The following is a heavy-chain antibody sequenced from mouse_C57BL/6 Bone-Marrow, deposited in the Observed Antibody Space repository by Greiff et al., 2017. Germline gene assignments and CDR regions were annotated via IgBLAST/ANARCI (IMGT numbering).Heavy chain of an antibody. CDR1: GYSITSGYY. J-gene: IGHJ2*01. CDR3: ARDLWGLFDY. V-gene: IGHV3-6*01. Sequence: EVQLVEPGPGLVKPSQSLSLTCSVTGYSITSGYYWNWIRQFPGNKLAWMGTISYDGSNNYNPSLKNRISITRDTSKNQFFLKLNSVTTEDTATYYCARDLWGLFDYWGQGTTLTVSS. D-gene: IGHD2-13*01. CDR2: ISYDGSN.